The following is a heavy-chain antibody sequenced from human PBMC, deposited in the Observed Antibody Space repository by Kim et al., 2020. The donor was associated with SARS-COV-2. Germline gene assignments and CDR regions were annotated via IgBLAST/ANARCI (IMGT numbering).Heavy chain of an antibody. J-gene: IGHJ4*02. Sequence: ASVKVSCKASGYTFTSYGISWVRQAPGQGLEWMGWISAYNGNTNYAQKLQGRVTMTTDTSTSTAYMELRSLRSDDTAVYYCARPEYYYGSGSYYNPVLGYWGQGTLVTVSS. CDR3: ARPEYYYGSGSYYNPVLGY. V-gene: IGHV1-18*01. CDR2: ISAYNGNT. D-gene: IGHD3-10*01. CDR1: GYTFTSYG.